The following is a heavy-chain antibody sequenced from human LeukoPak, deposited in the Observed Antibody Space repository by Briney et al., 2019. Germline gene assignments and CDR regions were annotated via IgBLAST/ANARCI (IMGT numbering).Heavy chain of an antibody. V-gene: IGHV1-69*06. CDR1: GYTFTSYY. CDR2: IIPIFGTA. CDR3: ATSRNNDGWTPSWFDP. Sequence: ASVKVSCKASGYTFTSYYMHWVRQAPGQGLEWMGGIIPIFGTANYAQKFQGRVTITADKSTSTAYMELSSLRSEDTAVYYCATSRNNDGWTPSWFDPWGQGTLVTVSS. J-gene: IGHJ5*02. D-gene: IGHD1-1*01.